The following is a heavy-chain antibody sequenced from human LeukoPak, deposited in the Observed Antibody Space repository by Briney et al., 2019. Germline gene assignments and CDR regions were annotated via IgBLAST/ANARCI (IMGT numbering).Heavy chain of an antibody. CDR1: GGSISSSNW. D-gene: IGHD2-21*02. CDR2: IYHSGST. J-gene: IGHJ4*02. Sequence: PSGTLSLTCAVSGGSISSSNWWSWVRQPPGKGLEWIGEIYHSGSTNYNPSLRSRVTISIDRSKDQFSLKMISVTAADTATYFCARERAAYCTGDCHSFDYWGQGILVTVSS. CDR3: ARERAAYCTGDCHSFDY. V-gene: IGHV4-4*02.